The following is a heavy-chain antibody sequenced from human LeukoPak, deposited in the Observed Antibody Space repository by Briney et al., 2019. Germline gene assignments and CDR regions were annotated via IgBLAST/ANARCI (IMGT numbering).Heavy chain of an antibody. CDR3: AKDRPYQLLLIYYYYGMDV. D-gene: IGHD2-2*01. V-gene: IGHV3-30*18. CDR1: GFTFSSYG. Sequence: GGSLRLSCAASGFTFSSYGMHWVRQAPGKGLEWVAVISYDGSNKYYADSVKGRFTISRDNSKNTLYLQMNSLRAEDTAVYYCAKDRPYQLLLIYYYYGMDVWGQGTTVTVSS. J-gene: IGHJ6*02. CDR2: ISYDGSNK.